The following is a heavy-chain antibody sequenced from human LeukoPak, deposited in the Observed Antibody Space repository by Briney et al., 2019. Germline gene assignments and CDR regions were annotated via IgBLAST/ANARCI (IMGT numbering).Heavy chain of an antibody. CDR1: RFTFSTYW. Sequence: QPGGSLRLSCAASRFTFSTYWMHWVRQAPGKGLVWVSRINSDGSSTGYADSVKGRFTISRDNAKNTLYLQMSSLRAEDTAVYYCARDSLLAGDAFDIWGQGTMVTVSS. CDR3: ARDSLLAGDAFDI. CDR2: INSDGSST. D-gene: IGHD2-15*01. J-gene: IGHJ3*02. V-gene: IGHV3-74*01.